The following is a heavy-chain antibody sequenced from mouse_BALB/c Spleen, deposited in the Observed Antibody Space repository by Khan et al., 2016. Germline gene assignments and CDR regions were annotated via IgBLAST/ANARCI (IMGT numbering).Heavy chain of an antibody. D-gene: IGHD2-1*01. Sequence: QIQLVQSGPELKKPGETVKISCKASGYTFTNYAMNWVKQAPGKDLKWMGWIDTYTGQPTYTDDFKGRFAFSLETSASTAYLQINNLKNEDMATYCCTRGGNVGNYVRFAYWGQGTLVTVSA. J-gene: IGHJ3*01. CDR3: TRGGNVGNYVRFAY. V-gene: IGHV9-1*02. CDR2: IDTYTGQP. CDR1: GYTFTNYA.